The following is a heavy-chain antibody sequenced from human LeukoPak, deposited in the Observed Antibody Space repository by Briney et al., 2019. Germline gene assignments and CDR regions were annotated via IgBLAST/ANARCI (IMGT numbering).Heavy chain of an antibody. V-gene: IGHV4-39*01. J-gene: IGHJ6*03. CDR3: ASYYYYYYYMDV. CDR1: GGSISSGIYY. CDR2: IYYSGST. Sequence: PSETLSLTCTVSGGSISSGIYYWGWIRQPPGKGLEWIGSIYYSGSTYYNPSLKSRVTISVDTSKNQFSLKLSSVTAADTAVYYCASYYYYYYYMDVWGKGTTVTVSS.